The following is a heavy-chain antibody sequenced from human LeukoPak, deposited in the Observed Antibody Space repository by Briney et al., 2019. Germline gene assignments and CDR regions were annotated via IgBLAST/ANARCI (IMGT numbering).Heavy chain of an antibody. CDR1: GGSISSYY. Sequence: SETLSLTCTVSGGSISSYYWSWIRQPPGKGLEWIGYIYYSGSTNYNPSLKSRVTISVDTSKNQFSLKLSSVTAADTAVYYCARAQIAAAGTNSLTDYCYYGMDVWGQGTTVTVSS. J-gene: IGHJ6*02. V-gene: IGHV4-59*01. D-gene: IGHD6-13*01. CDR3: ARAQIAAAGTNSLTDYCYYGMDV. CDR2: IYYSGST.